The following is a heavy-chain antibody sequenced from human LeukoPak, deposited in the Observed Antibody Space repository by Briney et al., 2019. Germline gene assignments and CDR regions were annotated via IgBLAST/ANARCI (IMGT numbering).Heavy chain of an antibody. J-gene: IGHJ4*02. CDR2: ISSSGSTI. CDR3: ARDALYEGVDY. D-gene: IGHD3-3*01. CDR1: GFTFSSYE. Sequence: GGSLRLSCAASGFTFSSYEMNWVRQAPGKGLEWVSYISSSGSTIYYADSVKGRFTISRDNAKNSLYLQMSSLRAEDTAVYYCARDALYEGVDYWGQGTLVTVSS. V-gene: IGHV3-48*03.